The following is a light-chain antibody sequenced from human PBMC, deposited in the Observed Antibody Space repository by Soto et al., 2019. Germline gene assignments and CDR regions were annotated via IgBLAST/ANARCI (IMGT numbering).Light chain of an antibody. CDR3: QHHRGLPVT. Sequence: DIHMTQSPPSLSASVGDRVTITCQASEDIYKYLNWYRQKPGKAPNLLIYEASNVEAGVPSRFSGNGAGTLFTFVIRSLPPEDVGTYYCQHHRGLPVTFGGGTKVDI. J-gene: IGKJ4*01. CDR1: EDIYKY. CDR2: EAS. V-gene: IGKV1-33*01.